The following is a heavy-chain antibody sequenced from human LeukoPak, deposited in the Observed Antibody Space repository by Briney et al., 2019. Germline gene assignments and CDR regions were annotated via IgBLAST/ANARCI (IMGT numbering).Heavy chain of an antibody. J-gene: IGHJ1*01. CDR3: ARGYCGGDCYGD. Sequence: GGSLRLSCTASGFTFSSYAMDWVRQAPGKGLEWVSSISSSSSHIYYADSVKGRFTISRDNTRNSLYLQMNSLRAEDMAVYYCARGYCGGDCYGDWGQGTLVTVSS. D-gene: IGHD2-21*02. CDR1: GFTFSSYA. V-gene: IGHV3-21*01. CDR2: ISSSSSHI.